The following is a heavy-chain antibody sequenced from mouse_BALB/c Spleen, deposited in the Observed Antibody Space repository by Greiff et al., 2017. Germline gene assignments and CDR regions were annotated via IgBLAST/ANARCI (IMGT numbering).Heavy chain of an antibody. CDR3: AREHYSNYPFAY. D-gene: IGHD2-5*01. J-gene: IGHJ3*01. CDR2: ISSGSSTI. Sequence: EVKLMESGGGLVQPGGSRKLSCAASGFTFSSFGMHWVRQAPEKGLEWVAYISSGSSTIYYADTVKGRFTISRDNPKNTLFLQMTSLRSEDTAMYYGAREHYSNYPFAYWGQGTMVTVSA. CDR1: GFTFSSFG. V-gene: IGHV5-17*02.